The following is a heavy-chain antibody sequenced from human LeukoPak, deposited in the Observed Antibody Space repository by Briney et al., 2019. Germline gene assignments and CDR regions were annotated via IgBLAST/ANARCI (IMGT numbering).Heavy chain of an antibody. CDR2: IYHSGST. CDR3: ARAAFGGVIVN. V-gene: IGHV4-30-2*01. Sequence: SETLSLTCAVSGGSISSGGYSWSWIRQPPGKGLEWIGYIYHSGSTYYNPPLKSRVTISVDRSKNQFSLKLSSVTAADTAVYYCARAAFGGVIVNWGQGTLVTVSS. CDR1: GGSISSGGYS. D-gene: IGHD3-16*02. J-gene: IGHJ4*02.